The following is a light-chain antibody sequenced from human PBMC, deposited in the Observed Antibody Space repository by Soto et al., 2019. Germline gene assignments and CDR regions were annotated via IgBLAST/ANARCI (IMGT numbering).Light chain of an antibody. V-gene: IGLV1-51*02. CDR3: GTWDSSLRGGV. CDR1: SSNIGNNY. CDR2: ENN. J-gene: IGLJ1*01. Sequence: QSVLTQPPSVSAAPGQKVTISCYESSSNIGNNYVSWYQQLPGTAPKLLIYENNKRPSGIPDRFSGSKSGTSATLGITGLQTGDEADYYCGTWDSSLRGGVFGTGTKVTVL.